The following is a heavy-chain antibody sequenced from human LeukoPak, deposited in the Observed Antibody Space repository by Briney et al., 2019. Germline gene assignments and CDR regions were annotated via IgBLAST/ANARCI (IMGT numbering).Heavy chain of an antibody. CDR2: INPNSGGT. V-gene: IGHV1-2*02. D-gene: IGHD5-24*01. CDR1: GFTFNNCG. CDR3: ARVIRDGYKENDAFDI. J-gene: IGHJ3*02. Sequence: PGGSLRLSCAASGFTFNNCGMHWVRQAPGKGLEWVGWINPNSGGTNYAQKFQGRVTMTRDTSISTAYMELSRLRSDDTAVYYCARVIRDGYKENDAFDIWGQGTMVTVSS.